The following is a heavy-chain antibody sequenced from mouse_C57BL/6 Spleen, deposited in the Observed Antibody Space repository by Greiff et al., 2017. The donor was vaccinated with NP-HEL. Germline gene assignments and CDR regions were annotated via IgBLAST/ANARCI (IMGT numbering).Heavy chain of an antibody. J-gene: IGHJ3*01. CDR2: ITPENGDT. CDR3: TVYYGTPFAY. D-gene: IGHD1-1*01. Sequence: VQLQQSGAELVRPGASVKLSCTASGSNFKGYYMHWVKQRPEQGLEWIGRITPENGDTEYTPKFQGKATMTADTSTNTAYLQLRALTSEATSFCYSTVYYGTPFAYWGQGTPVTVSA. CDR1: GSNFKGYY. V-gene: IGHV14-1*01.